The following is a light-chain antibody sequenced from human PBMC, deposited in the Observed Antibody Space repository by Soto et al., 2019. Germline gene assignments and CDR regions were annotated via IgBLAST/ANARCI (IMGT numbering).Light chain of an antibody. Sequence: DIQMTQSPSSLSASVGDIVTITCRASQSIDNYLNWYQQKVGKAPKLLIYTASSLQSGVPSRFSGSGSGTDFTLTISSLQPEDFATYYCQQSYSTPPWTLGQGTKVDIK. CDR2: TAS. J-gene: IGKJ1*01. CDR1: QSIDNY. CDR3: QQSYSTPPWT. V-gene: IGKV1-39*01.